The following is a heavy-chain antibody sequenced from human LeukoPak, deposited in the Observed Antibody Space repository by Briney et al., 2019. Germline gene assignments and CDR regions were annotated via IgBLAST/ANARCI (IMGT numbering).Heavy chain of an antibody. CDR2: INPSGGST. J-gene: IGHJ6*02. D-gene: IGHD6-13*01. CDR3: ARDPLAAHTHYYGMDV. Sequence: GASVKVSCKASGYTFTSYYMHWVRQAPGQGLEWMGIINPSGGSTSYAQKFQGRVTMTRDTSTSTVYMELSSLRSEDTAVYYCARDPLAAHTHYYGMDVWGQGTTVTVSS. V-gene: IGHV1-46*01. CDR1: GYTFTSYY.